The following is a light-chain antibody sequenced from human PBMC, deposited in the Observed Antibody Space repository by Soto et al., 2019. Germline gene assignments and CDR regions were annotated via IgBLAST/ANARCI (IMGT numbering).Light chain of an antibody. CDR3: QQYGSSPIT. Sequence: EIVLTQSPATLSFAPGDRAALSCRPSQSVSSTYLAWYQQKPGQAPRLLVYGASSRATGIPDRFSGSGSGTDFTLTISRLEPEDFAVYYCQQYGSSPITFGQGTRLEIK. J-gene: IGKJ5*01. CDR2: GAS. CDR1: QSVSSTY. V-gene: IGKV3-20*01.